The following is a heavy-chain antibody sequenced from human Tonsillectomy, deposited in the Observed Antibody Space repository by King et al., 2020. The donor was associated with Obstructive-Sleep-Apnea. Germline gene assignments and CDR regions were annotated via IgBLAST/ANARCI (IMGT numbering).Heavy chain of an antibody. CDR1: GFVFSTYW. Sequence: VQLVESGGGLVQPGGSLRLSCVTSGFVFSTYWMTWVRQAPGKGLEWVAKINQDGNEKPYVDSVKGRFTISRDNAKNSLYLQMDSLRAEDTAVYYCARGSSAASWGQGTLVTVSS. CDR2: INQDGNEK. V-gene: IGHV3-7*04. CDR3: ARGSSAAS. D-gene: IGHD6-13*01. J-gene: IGHJ5*02.